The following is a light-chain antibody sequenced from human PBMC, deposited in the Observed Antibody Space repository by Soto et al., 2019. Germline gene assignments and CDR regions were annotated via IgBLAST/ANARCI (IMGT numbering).Light chain of an antibody. CDR3: QQYVSSVT. V-gene: IGKV3-20*01. J-gene: IGKJ1*01. CDR1: QSVDSSF. Sequence: EIVLTQSPGSLSLSPGERATLSCRASQSVDSSFFAWYQQKPGQAPRLLIYGASNRATGIPDRFSGRGSGTDFTLTITGPEPEAFAVYYCQQYVSSVTFGQGTKVEIK. CDR2: GAS.